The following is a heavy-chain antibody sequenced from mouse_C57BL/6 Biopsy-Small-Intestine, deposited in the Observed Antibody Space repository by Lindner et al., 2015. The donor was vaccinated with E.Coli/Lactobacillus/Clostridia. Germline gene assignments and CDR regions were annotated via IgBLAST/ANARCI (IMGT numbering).Heavy chain of an antibody. V-gene: IGHV3-6*01. CDR2: ISYGGSN. J-gene: IGHJ3*01. Sequence: VQLQESGPGLVKPSQSLSLTCSVTGYSITSGYYWNWIRQFPGNKLEWMGYISYGGSNNYNPSLKNRISITRDTSKNQFFLKLNAVTTEDTATYYCVRADDGYPAWFTYWGQGTLVTVSA. CDR1: GYSITSGYY. CDR3: VRADDGYPAWFTY. D-gene: IGHD2-3*01.